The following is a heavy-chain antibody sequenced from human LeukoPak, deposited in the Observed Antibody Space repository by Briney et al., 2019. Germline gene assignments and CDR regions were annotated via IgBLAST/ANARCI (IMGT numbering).Heavy chain of an antibody. V-gene: IGHV3-66*01. Sequence: GGSLRLSCAASGFTFSSYAMSWVRQAPGKGLEWVSVIYSGGSTYYADSVKGRFTISRDNSKNTLYLQMNSLRAEDTAVYYCARDRTGSGSSRFDYWGQGTLVTVSS. J-gene: IGHJ4*02. CDR1: GFTFSSYA. CDR3: ARDRTGSGSSRFDY. CDR2: IYSGGST. D-gene: IGHD3-10*01.